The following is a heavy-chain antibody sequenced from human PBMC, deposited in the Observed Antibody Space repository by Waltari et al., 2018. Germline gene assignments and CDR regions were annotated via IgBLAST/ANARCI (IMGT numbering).Heavy chain of an antibody. CDR2: IFYSATT. Sequence: QVHLQDSGPGRVEPSGTLSLTCTFSGDSTRGRSWSWIRQPPGKGMEWIGYIFYSATTNYNPSLKSRVTISGDMSKNQLALSLSSVTAADTAVYYCARGFGAYCGDDCSDPFDIWGRGTVVTVSS. CDR3: ARGFGAYCGDDCSDPFDI. D-gene: IGHD2-21*01. CDR1: GDSTRGRS. J-gene: IGHJ3*02. V-gene: IGHV4-59*11.